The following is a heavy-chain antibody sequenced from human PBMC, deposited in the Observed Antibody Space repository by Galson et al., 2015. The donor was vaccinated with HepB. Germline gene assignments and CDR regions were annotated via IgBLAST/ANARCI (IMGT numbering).Heavy chain of an antibody. V-gene: IGHV3-30-3*01. CDR1: GFAVSNPT. Sequence: LGHSCAAYGFAVSNPTMHWARQAPGEGLAWVAVISYDGNNKYYADSVKCRFTTSRDNSRNTLYLQMNSLRDDDTAVYYCATGNLVATGDLDYWGQGTLVIVSS. CDR2: ISYDGNNK. CDR3: ATGNLVATGDLDY. J-gene: IGHJ4*02. D-gene: IGHD5-12*01.